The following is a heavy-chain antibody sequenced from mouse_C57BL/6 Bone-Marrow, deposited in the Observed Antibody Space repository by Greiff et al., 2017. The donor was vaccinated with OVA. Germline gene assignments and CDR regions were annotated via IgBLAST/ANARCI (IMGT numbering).Heavy chain of an antibody. J-gene: IGHJ2*01. CDR1: GYTFTSYW. CDR3: ARSQDLTRLFDY. Sequence: QVQLQQPGTELVKPGASVKLSCKASGYTFTSYWMHWVKQRPGQGLEWIGNINPSNGGTNYNEKFKSKATLTVDKSSSTAYMQLSSLTSDDSAVYYGARSQDLTRLFDYWGQGTTLTVSS. CDR2: INPSNGGT. V-gene: IGHV1-53*01. D-gene: IGHD4-1*01.